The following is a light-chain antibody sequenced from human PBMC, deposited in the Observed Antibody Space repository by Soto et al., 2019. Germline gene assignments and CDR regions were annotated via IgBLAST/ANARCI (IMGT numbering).Light chain of an antibody. J-gene: IGKJ1*01. CDR2: KAS. V-gene: IGKV1-5*03. CDR3: QQYHSFSRT. Sequence: DIQMTQSPSTLSASVGGRVTITCRASQSIRVCLAWYQQKPGKAPKPLIYKASSLESGVPSRFSGSGSGTEFTLTISSLQPDDFATYFCQQYHSFSRTFGPGTRVEIK. CDR1: QSIRVC.